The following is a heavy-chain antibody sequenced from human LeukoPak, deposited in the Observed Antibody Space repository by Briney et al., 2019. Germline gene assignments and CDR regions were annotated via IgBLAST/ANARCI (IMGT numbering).Heavy chain of an antibody. V-gene: IGHV3-66*01. D-gene: IGHD3-16*01. CDR3: ARGMTPYDEDAFDI. J-gene: IGHJ3*02. CDR1: GFTVSSNY. CDR2: IYSGGST. Sequence: AGRSLRLSCAASGFTVSSNYMSWVRQAPGKGLEWVSVIYSGGSTYYADSVKGRFTISRDNSKNTLYLQMNSLRAEDTAVYYCARGMTPYDEDAFDIWGQGTMVTVSS.